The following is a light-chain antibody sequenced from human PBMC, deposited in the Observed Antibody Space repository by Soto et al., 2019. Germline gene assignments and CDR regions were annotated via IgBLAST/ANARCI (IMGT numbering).Light chain of an antibody. J-gene: IGKJ5*01. CDR2: GAS. Sequence: EIVMTQSPATLSVSPGERATLSCRASQSVSSNLAWYQQKPGQAPRLLIYGASTRATGIPARFSGSGSGTEFTLTISRLQSEDFAVYYRQQYNNWPPIPFGQGTRLEIK. CDR1: QSVSSN. CDR3: QQYNNWPPIP. V-gene: IGKV3-15*01.